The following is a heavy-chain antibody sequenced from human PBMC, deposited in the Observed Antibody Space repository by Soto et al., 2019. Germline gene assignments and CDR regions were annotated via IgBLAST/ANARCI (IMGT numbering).Heavy chain of an antibody. CDR1: GFTFSSYS. CDR2: ISSSSSTI. V-gene: IGHV3-48*01. CDR3: ARDRSGVDY. D-gene: IGHD2-15*01. Sequence: PGGSLRRSCAASGFTFSSYSMNWVRQAPGKGLEWVSYISSSSSTIYYADSVKGRFTISRDNAKNSLYLQMNSLRAEDTAVYYCARDRSGVDYWGRGTLVTVSS. J-gene: IGHJ4*02.